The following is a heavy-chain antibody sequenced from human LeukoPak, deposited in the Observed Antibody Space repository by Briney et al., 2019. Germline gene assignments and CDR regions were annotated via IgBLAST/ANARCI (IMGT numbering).Heavy chain of an antibody. CDR1: GFTFSSYA. V-gene: IGHV3-30-3*01. Sequence: GRSLRLSCAASGFTFSSYAMHWVRQAPGKGLEWVAVISYDGSHNYYTDSVKGRFTVSRDDSKNTLYLQMNSLRVEDTAVYYCARVNDEYVRGYYFDFWGQGTLVTVSS. CDR3: ARVNDEYVRGYYFDF. J-gene: IGHJ4*02. D-gene: IGHD3-16*01. CDR2: ISYDGSHN.